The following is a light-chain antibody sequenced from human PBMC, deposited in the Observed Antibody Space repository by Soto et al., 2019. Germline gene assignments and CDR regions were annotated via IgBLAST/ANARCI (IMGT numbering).Light chain of an antibody. Sequence: QSALTQPASVSGSPGQSITISCTGTNSDVGGYTYVSWYQQYPGKPPKLIISDVVHRPSGVSNRFSGSKSGNTASLTISGLQSEDESSCYCASYSRAATMVFGGGTNLTVL. V-gene: IGLV2-14*01. CDR3: ASYSRAATMV. CDR1: NSDVGGYTY. CDR2: DVV. J-gene: IGLJ2*01.